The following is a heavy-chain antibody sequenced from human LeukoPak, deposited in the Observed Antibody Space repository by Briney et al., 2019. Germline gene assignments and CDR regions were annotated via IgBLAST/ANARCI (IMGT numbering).Heavy chain of an antibody. V-gene: IGHV3-23*01. D-gene: IGHD2-2*01. CDR3: TGGGDYCSSTSCRYGGIFDY. CDR2: ISGSGGST. Sequence: GGSLRLSCAASGFTFSSYAMSWVRQAPGKGLEWVSAISGSGGSTYYADSVKGRFTISRDNSKNTLYLQMNSLRAEDTAVYYCTGGGDYCSSTSCRYGGIFDYWGQGTLVTVSS. J-gene: IGHJ4*02. CDR1: GFTFSSYA.